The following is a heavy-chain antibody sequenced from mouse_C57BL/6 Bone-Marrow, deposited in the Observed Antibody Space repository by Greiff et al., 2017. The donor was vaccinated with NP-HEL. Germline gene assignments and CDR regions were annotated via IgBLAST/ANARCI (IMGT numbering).Heavy chain of an antibody. Sequence: VMLVESGAELVKPGASVKISCKASGYAFSSYWMNWVKERPGKGLEWIGQIYPGDGDTKYHGKFKGKATLTADKSSSQAYMQGSSLTSEDSAVYFCARGDYGSSRFGYAMDYWGQGTSVTVSS. CDR3: ARGDYGSSRFGYAMDY. CDR1: GYAFSSYW. J-gene: IGHJ4*01. V-gene: IGHV1-80*01. CDR2: IYPGDGDT. D-gene: IGHD1-1*01.